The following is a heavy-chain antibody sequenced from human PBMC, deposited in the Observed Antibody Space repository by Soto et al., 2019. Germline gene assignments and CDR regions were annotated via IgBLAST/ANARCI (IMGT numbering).Heavy chain of an antibody. CDR2: IIPFLGVT. Sequence: QVQLVQSGAEVKKPGSSVKVSCKSSGGTYSPYTINWVRQAPGQGLEWMGRIIPFLGVTNYGLKFQARVTITAEKATNTAYMELRGLRFEDTAVYYCARVWESSVSTWSFGGFWGRGTLVTVSS. CDR1: GGTYSPYT. CDR3: ARVWESSVSTWSFGGF. V-gene: IGHV1-69*02. D-gene: IGHD3-16*01. J-gene: IGHJ4*02.